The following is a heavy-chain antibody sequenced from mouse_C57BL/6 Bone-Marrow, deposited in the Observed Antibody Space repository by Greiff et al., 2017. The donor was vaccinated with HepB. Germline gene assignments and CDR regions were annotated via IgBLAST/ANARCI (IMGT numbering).Heavy chain of an antibody. CDR1: GFTFNTYA. D-gene: IGHD1-1*01. V-gene: IGHV10-3*01. J-gene: IGHJ1*03. CDR2: IRSKSSNYAT. CDR3: VRDGSSYPYWYFDV. Sequence: EVQRVESGGGLVQPKGSLKLSCAASGFTFNTYAMHWVRQAPGKGLEWVARIRSKSSNYATYYADSVKDRFTISRDDSQSMLYLQMNNLKTEDTAMYYCVRDGSSYPYWYFDVWGTGTTVTVSS.